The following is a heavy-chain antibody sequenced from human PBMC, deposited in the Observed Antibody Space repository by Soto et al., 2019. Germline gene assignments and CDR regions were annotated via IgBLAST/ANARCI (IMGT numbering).Heavy chain of an antibody. J-gene: IGHJ4*02. Sequence: GGSLRLSCAASGFTFSSYTISWVRQAPGKGLEWVSAISDSSGSTYYADSVKGRFTISRDNSKNTLYLQMNSLRAEDTAVYYCATRLYDSSGYGGWGQGTLVTVSS. D-gene: IGHD3-22*01. CDR2: ISDSSGST. CDR1: GFTFSSYT. CDR3: ATRLYDSSGYGG. V-gene: IGHV3-23*01.